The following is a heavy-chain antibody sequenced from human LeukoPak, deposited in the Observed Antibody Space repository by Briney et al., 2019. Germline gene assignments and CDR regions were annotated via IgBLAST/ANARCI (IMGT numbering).Heavy chain of an antibody. D-gene: IGHD3-10*01. V-gene: IGHV4-59*01. CDR1: GGSISTYY. Sequence: SETLSLTCTLSGGSISTYYWSWIRQPPGKGLEWIGYIYYSGSINYNPSLKSRVTISVDTSKNQFSLKLSSVTAADTAVYYCARDQGYYPNAFDIWGQGTMVTVSS. J-gene: IGHJ3*02. CDR3: ARDQGYYPNAFDI. CDR2: IYYSGSI.